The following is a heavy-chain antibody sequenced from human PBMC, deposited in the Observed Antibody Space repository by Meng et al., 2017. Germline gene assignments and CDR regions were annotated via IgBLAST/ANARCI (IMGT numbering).Heavy chain of an antibody. CDR1: GYTFTGYY. J-gene: IGHJ4*02. V-gene: IGHV1-2*06. D-gene: IGHD1-26*01. Sequence: ASVKVSCKASGYTFTGYYMHWVRQAPGQGLEWMGRINPNSGGTNYAQKFQGRVTMTRDTSISTAYMELSRLRSDDTAVYYCAGVISSGRHGWGFDYWGQGTLVTVSS. CDR2: INPNSGGT. CDR3: AGVISSGRHGWGFDY.